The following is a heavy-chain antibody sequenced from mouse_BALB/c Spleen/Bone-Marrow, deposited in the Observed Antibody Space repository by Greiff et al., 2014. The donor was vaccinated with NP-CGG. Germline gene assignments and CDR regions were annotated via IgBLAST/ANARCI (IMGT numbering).Heavy chain of an antibody. CDR3: AREGVYYGNPYWYFDV. CDR2: IRNKANGYTT. Sequence: EVKLMESGGGLVQPGGSLRLSCATSGFTFTDYYMSWVRQPPGKALEWLGFIRNKANGYTTEYSASVKGRFTIPRDNSQSILYLQMNTLRAEDSATYYCAREGVYYGNPYWYFDVWGAGTTVTVSS. D-gene: IGHD2-1*01. J-gene: IGHJ1*01. CDR1: GFTFTDYY. V-gene: IGHV7-3*02.